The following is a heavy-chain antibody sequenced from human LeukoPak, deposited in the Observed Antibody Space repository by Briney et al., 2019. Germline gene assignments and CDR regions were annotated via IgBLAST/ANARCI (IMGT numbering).Heavy chain of an antibody. CDR2: ISPNGDNI. CDR1: GFSFRDRY. D-gene: IGHD3-16*02. CDR3: ARADYDYVWGSYRQYYFDY. J-gene: IGHJ4*02. Sequence: GGSLRLSCAATGFSFRDRYMSWIRQAPGKGMEWVAYISPNGDNIHYADSVKGRFTIPRDNAKNSLYLQMNSLRAEDTAVYYCARADYDYVWGSYRQYYFDYWGQGTLVTVSS. V-gene: IGHV3-11*04.